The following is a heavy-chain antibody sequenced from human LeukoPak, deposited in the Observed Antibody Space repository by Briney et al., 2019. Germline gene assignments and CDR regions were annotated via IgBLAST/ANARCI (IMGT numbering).Heavy chain of an antibody. D-gene: IGHD3-16*01. Sequence: SETLSLTCTVSGGPISSGGYSWSWIRQPPGKGLEWIGYIYHSGSTYYNPSLKSRVTISVDRSKNQFSLKLSSVTAADTAVYYCARGGAYDYVWGSYGMDVRGQGTTVTVSS. J-gene: IGHJ6*02. CDR2: IYHSGST. CDR3: ARGGAYDYVWGSYGMDV. CDR1: GGPISSGGYS. V-gene: IGHV4-30-2*01.